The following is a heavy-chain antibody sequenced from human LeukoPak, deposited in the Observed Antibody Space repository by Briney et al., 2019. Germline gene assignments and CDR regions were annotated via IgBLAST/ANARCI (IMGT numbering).Heavy chain of an antibody. CDR2: LYSGGNT. J-gene: IGHJ4*02. D-gene: IGHD1-14*01. Sequence: PGGSLRLSCPASGLTVITNDMTRVRQAPAKGPEWPPVLYSGGNTKYADSVQGRFTISRDNSKNTLYLEMNSLSPDDTAVYYCARGVEPLAANTLAYWGQGTLVTVSS. V-gene: IGHV3-53*01. CDR3: ARGVEPLAANTLAY. CDR1: GLTVITND.